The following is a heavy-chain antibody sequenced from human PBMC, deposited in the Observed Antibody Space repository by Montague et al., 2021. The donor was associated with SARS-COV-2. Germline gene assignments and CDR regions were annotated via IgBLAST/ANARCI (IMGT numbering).Heavy chain of an antibody. CDR1: GGSMRDYY. V-gene: IGHV4-59*01. J-gene: IGHJ4*02. CDR2: IYYSGST. D-gene: IGHD3-22*01. CDR3: ARVHYYTGYVDS. Sequence: SETLSLTCTVSGGSMRDYYWSWIRQPPGEGLEWIGYIYYSGSTDYIPSLNSRVTLSLDTSKNQFSLNLRSVTAADTAFYYCARVHYYTGYVDSWGQGTLVSVSS.